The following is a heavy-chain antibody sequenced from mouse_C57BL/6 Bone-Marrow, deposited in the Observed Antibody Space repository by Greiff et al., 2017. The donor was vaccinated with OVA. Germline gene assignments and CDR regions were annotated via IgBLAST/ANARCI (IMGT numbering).Heavy chain of an antibody. Sequence: EVMLVESGGGLVQPGGSLKLSCAASGFTFSDYYMYWVRQTPEKRLEWVAYISNGGGSTYYPDTVKGRFTISRDNAKNPLYLQMSRLKSEDTAMYYCARHPYAMDYWGQGTSVTVSS. J-gene: IGHJ4*01. CDR2: ISNGGGST. V-gene: IGHV5-12*01. CDR1: GFTFSDYY. CDR3: ARHPYAMDY.